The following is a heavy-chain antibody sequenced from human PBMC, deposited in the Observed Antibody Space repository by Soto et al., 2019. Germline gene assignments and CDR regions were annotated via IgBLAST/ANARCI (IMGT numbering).Heavy chain of an antibody. J-gene: IGHJ4*02. Sequence: GASVKVSCKASGYTFTSYGISWVRQAPGQGLEWMGWTSAYNGNTNYAQKLQGRVTMTTDTSTSTAYMELRSPRSDDTAVYYCARDMGVHFGVVIRFDYWGQGTLVTVSS. CDR2: TSAYNGNT. D-gene: IGHD3-3*01. V-gene: IGHV1-18*01. CDR1: GYTFTSYG. CDR3: ARDMGVHFGVVIRFDY.